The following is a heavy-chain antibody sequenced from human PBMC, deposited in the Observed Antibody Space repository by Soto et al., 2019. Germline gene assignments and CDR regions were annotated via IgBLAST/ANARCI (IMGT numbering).Heavy chain of an antibody. CDR1: GGTFSSYA. D-gene: IGHD2-21*02. V-gene: IGHV1-69*13. Sequence: AASVKVSCKASGGTFSSYAISWVRQAPGQGLEWMGGIIPIFGTANYAQKFQGRVTITADESTSTAYMELSSLRSEDTAVYYCARDESVVTAIVNYYYYGMDVWGQGTTVTVSS. CDR2: IIPIFGTA. J-gene: IGHJ6*02. CDR3: ARDESVVTAIVNYYYYGMDV.